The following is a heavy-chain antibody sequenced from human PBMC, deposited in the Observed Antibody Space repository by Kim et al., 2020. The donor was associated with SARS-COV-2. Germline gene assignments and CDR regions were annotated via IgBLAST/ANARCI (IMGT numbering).Heavy chain of an antibody. Sequence: SETLSLTCAVYGGSFSAYFWGWIRQPPGKGLEWIGEINHSGITNYNPSLKSRVTLSVDASKNQISLKVNSVTAADTAVYYCAGSTGSYRIDYWGQGALVTVSS. CDR3: AGSTGSYRIDY. D-gene: IGHD2-2*01. J-gene: IGHJ4*02. CDR2: INHSGIT. V-gene: IGHV4-34*01. CDR1: GGSFSAYF.